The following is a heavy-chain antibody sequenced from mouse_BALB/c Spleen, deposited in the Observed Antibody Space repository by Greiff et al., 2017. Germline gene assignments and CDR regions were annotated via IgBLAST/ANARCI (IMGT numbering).Heavy chain of an antibody. Sequence: QVQLKESGAELAKPGASVKMSCKASGYTFTSYWMHWVNQRPGQGLEWIGYINPSTGYTEYNQKFKDKATLTADKSSSTAYMQLSSLTSEDSAVYYCARPYGSSPFAYWGQGTLVTVSA. J-gene: IGHJ3*01. V-gene: IGHV1-7*01. CDR2: INPSTGYT. CDR1: GYTFTSYW. D-gene: IGHD1-1*01. CDR3: ARPYGSSPFAY.